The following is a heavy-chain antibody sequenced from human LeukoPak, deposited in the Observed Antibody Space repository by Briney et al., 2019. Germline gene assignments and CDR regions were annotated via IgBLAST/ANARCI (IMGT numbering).Heavy chain of an antibody. Sequence: ASVKVSCKASGYTFTGYYMHWVRQAPGQGLEWMGWINPNSGGTNYAQKFQGRVTMTRDTSIGTAYMELSSLRSDDTAVYYCARDLDSSASLEDWGQGTLVTVSS. CDR1: GYTFTGYY. J-gene: IGHJ4*02. CDR3: ARDLDSSASLED. CDR2: INPNSGGT. V-gene: IGHV1-2*02. D-gene: IGHD3-22*01.